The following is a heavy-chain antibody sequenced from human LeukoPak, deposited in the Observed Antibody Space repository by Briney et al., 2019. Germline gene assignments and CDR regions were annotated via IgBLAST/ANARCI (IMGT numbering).Heavy chain of an antibody. CDR2: IIPIFGTA. D-gene: IGHD4-23*01. CDR1: GGTFSSYA. Sequence: APVKVSCKASGGTFSSYAISWVRQAPGQGLEWMGGIIPIFGTANYAQKFQGRVTITADESTSTAYMELSSLRSEDTAVYYCAREGGNLGLTYYFDFWGQGTLVTVSS. J-gene: IGHJ4*02. CDR3: AREGGNLGLTYYFDF. V-gene: IGHV1-69*13.